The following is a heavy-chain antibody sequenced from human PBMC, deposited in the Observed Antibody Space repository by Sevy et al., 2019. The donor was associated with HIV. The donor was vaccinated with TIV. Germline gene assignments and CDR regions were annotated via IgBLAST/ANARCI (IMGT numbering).Heavy chain of an antibody. CDR1: GYTFIKHP. V-gene: IGHV1-18*01. D-gene: IGHD3-22*01. CDR3: ARDSDGSGRYYLDYFDS. CDR2: IRTYNGET. J-gene: IGHJ4*02. Sequence: ASVKVSCKTSGYTFIKHPLSWVRQAPGQGLEWMGCIRTYNGETKNAQKFQGRATMTTETSTSTAYMELRSLRSDDTAVYYCARDSDGSGRYYLDYFDSWGQGTLVTVSS.